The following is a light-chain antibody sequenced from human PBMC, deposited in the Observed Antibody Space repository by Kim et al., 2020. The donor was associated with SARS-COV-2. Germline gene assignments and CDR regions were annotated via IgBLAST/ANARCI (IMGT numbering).Light chain of an antibody. CDR2: AAS. J-gene: IGKJ1*01. Sequence: AAVGDRVTIPCRASQSISSYLNWYQQKPGQAPKLLIYAASSLQSGVPSRFSGSGSGTDFTLTISSLQPEDFATYYCQQSYSTLWTFGQGTKVDIK. CDR1: QSISSY. CDR3: QQSYSTLWT. V-gene: IGKV1-39*01.